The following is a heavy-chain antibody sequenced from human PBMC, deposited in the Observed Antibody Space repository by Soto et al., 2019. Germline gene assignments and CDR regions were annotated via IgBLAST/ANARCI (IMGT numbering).Heavy chain of an antibody. CDR3: ARDRDYGDYGYGMDV. CDR1: GFTFGNYG. Sequence: GGSLRLSCAATGFTFGNYGMQSVRQVPGKVLELVAVILYDGSNKYYADSVKGRFTISRDNSKNTLYLQMNSLRAEDTAVYYCARDRDYGDYGYGMDVWGQGT. D-gene: IGHD4-17*01. V-gene: IGHV3-33*08. CDR2: ILYDGSNK. J-gene: IGHJ6*02.